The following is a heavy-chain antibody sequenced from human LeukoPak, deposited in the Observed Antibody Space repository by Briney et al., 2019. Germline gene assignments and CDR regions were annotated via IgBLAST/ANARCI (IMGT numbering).Heavy chain of an antibody. Sequence: PGGPLRLSCAASGFTFSSYWMHWVRQVPGKGLVWVSRLNSDGSSTSYADSVKGRFTISRDNAETTLHLQMNNLSAEDTAVYYCARASNRNSINFDYWGQGALVTVSS. CDR1: GFTFSSYW. D-gene: IGHD1-1*01. CDR3: ARASNRNSINFDY. CDR2: LNSDGSST. V-gene: IGHV3-74*01. J-gene: IGHJ4*02.